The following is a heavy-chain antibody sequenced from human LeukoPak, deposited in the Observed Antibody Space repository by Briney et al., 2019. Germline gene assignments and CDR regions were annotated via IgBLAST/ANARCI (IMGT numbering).Heavy chain of an antibody. V-gene: IGHV3-64*01. CDR3: ARDSSMSDQVVDY. CDR2: ISSNGGST. J-gene: IGHJ4*02. D-gene: IGHD6-6*01. CDR1: GFTFSSYA. Sequence: GGSLRLSCAASGFTFSSYAMHWVRQAPGKGLEYVSAISSNGGSTYYANSVKGRFTISRDNSKNTLYLQMNSLRAEDTAVYYCARDSSMSDQVVDYWGQGTLVIVSS.